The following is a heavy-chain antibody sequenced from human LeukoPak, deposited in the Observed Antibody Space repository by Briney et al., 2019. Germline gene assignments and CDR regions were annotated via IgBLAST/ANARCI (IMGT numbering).Heavy chain of an antibody. CDR2: IIPIFGTA. J-gene: IGHJ5*02. CDR1: GYIFINHG. D-gene: IGHD2-2*01. Sequence: SVKVSCKASGYIFINHGIAWVRQAPGQGLEWMGGIIPIFGTANYAQKFQGRVTITTDESTSTAYMELSSLRSEDTAVYYCARSIVVVPAAIWGFWFDPWGQGTLVTVSS. V-gene: IGHV1-69*05. CDR3: ARSIVVVPAAIWGFWFDP.